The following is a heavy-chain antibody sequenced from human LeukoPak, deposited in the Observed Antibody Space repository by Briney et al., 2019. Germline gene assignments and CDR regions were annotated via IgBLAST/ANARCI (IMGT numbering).Heavy chain of an antibody. D-gene: IGHD5-24*01. V-gene: IGHV3-7*01. CDR3: ARVRRWLQFWYYYYYYMDV. CDR1: GFTFSSYA. CDR2: IKQDGSEK. Sequence: GGSLRLSCAASGFTFSSYAMHWVRQAPGKGLEWVANIKQDGSEKYYVDSVKGRFTISRDNAKNSLYLQMNSLRAEDTAVYYCARVRRWLQFWYYYYYYMDVWGRGTTVTVSS. J-gene: IGHJ6*03.